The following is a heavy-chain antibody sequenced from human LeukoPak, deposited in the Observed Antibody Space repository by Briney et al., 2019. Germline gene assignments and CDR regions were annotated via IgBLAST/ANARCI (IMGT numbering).Heavy chain of an antibody. CDR2: ISAYKGNT. Sequence: SVKVSCKASGYTFTSYGISWVRQAPGQGLEGMGWISAYKGNTNYAHKLQGRVTIDTDTSTSTAYMELRSLRSDDTAVYYCARAGSSRAFDIWGQGTMVTVSS. V-gene: IGHV1-18*01. CDR3: ARAGSSRAFDI. J-gene: IGHJ3*02. CDR1: GYTFTSYG. D-gene: IGHD6-6*01.